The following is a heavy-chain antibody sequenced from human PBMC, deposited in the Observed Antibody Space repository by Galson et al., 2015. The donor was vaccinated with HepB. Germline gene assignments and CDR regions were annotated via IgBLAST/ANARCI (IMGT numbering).Heavy chain of an antibody. D-gene: IGHD1-26*01. V-gene: IGHV3-11*06. CDR3: ARVGGGSYRRSYFDY. CDR1: GFTFSDYY. CDR2: ISSSSSYT. Sequence: SLRLSCAASGFTFSDYYMSWIRQAPGKGLEWVSYISSSSSYTNYADSVKGRFTISRDNAKNSLYLQMNSLRAEDTAVYYCARVGGGSYRRSYFDYWGQGTLVTVSS. J-gene: IGHJ4*02.